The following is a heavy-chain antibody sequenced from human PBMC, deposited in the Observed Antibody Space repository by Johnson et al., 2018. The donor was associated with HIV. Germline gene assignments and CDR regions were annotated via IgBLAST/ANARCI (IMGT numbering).Heavy chain of an antibody. CDR1: GFTFSDYY. D-gene: IGHD6-19*01. Sequence: QVLLVESGGGLVKPGGSLRLSCVASGFTFSDYYMSWIRQAPGKGLEWVAVISYDGSNKYYADSVKGRFTISRDNSKDPLYLQMNSLRAEDTAVYYCARHRAVAATSGAGASDIWGQGTMVTVSS. V-gene: IGHV3-30-3*01. CDR2: ISYDGSNK. CDR3: ARHRAVAATSGAGASDI. J-gene: IGHJ3*02.